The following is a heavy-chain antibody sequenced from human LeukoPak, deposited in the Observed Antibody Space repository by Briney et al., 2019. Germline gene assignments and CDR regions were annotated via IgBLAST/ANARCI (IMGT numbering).Heavy chain of an antibody. CDR2: LSASGGSA. Sequence: PGGSLRHSRAPSGLTFSRYDMSWVRQAPGKGLEWVTALSASGGSAYYPDSVQGRLTISRDNSKNTLYLQMNSLRAEDTALYYCAKTHLRPGGYFDYWGQGTLVTVSS. D-gene: IGHD4-17*01. J-gene: IGHJ4*02. CDR3: AKTHLRPGGYFDY. V-gene: IGHV3-23*01. CDR1: GLTFSRYD.